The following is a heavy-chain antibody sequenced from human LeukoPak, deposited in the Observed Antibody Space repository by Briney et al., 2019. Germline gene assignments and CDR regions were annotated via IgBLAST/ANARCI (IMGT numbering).Heavy chain of an antibody. V-gene: IGHV4-4*07. CDR3: ARVFWSGYSYFDY. CDR1: GGSISNFY. J-gene: IGHJ4*02. D-gene: IGHD3-3*01. CDR2: IYTSGST. Sequence: SETLSLTCTVSGGSISNFYWSWIRQPAGKGLEWIGRIYTSGSTNYNPSLKSRITMSVDTSKNQFSLRLSSVTAADTAVYYCARVFWSGYSYFDYWGQGTLVTVSS.